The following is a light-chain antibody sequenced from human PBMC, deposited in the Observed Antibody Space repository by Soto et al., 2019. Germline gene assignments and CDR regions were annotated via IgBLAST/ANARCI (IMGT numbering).Light chain of an antibody. CDR2: GVT. Sequence: QSVLTQPPSASGSPGQSVTISCSGTSSDIGDHNLVSWYQQHPDKAPKLLIWGVTNRPSGVPHRFSGSKSGNTASLTVSGLQAEDEADYYCSSYAGSDNHVFGTGTKLTVL. V-gene: IGLV2-8*01. J-gene: IGLJ1*01. CDR1: SSDIGDHNL. CDR3: SSYAGSDNHV.